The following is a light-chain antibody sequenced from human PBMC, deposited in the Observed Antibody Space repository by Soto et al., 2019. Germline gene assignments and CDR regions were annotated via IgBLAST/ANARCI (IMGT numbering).Light chain of an antibody. CDR1: SSDVGSYNL. Sequence: QSALTQPASVSGSPGQSITISCTGTSSDVGSYNLVSWYQQHPGKAPKLMIYEVSKRPSGVSNRFSGSKSGNTASLTISGIQAEDEADYYCCSYAGSLDVFGTGTKVTVL. CDR2: EVS. J-gene: IGLJ1*01. CDR3: CSYAGSLDV. V-gene: IGLV2-23*02.